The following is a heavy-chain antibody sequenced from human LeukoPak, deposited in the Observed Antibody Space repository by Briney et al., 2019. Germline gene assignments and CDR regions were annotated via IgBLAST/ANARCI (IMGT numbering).Heavy chain of an antibody. V-gene: IGHV4-30-2*01. D-gene: IGHD4-17*01. Sequence: SETLSLTCAVSGGSISSGGYSWSWIRLPSGTGLEWIGYIYHSGSTYYNPSLKSRVTISVDRSKNQFSLKLSSVTAADTAVYYCARAIGDYSYYFDYWGQGTLVPSPQ. CDR1: GGSISSGGYS. CDR2: IYHSGST. CDR3: ARAIGDYSYYFDY. J-gene: IGHJ4*02.